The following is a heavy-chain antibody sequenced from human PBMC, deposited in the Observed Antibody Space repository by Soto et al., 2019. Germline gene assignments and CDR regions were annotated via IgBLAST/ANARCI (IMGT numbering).Heavy chain of an antibody. V-gene: IGHV1-24*01. Sequence: ASVKVSCKVSGYTLTELSMHWVRQAPGKGLEWMRGFDPEDGETIYAQKFQGRVIMTEDTSTDTAYMELSSLRSEATAAYYCATDSRGSGSYYRSDYYYGMDVWGQGTKVTVSS. D-gene: IGHD3-10*01. CDR3: ATDSRGSGSYYRSDYYYGMDV. CDR2: FDPEDGET. CDR1: GYTLTELS. J-gene: IGHJ6*01.